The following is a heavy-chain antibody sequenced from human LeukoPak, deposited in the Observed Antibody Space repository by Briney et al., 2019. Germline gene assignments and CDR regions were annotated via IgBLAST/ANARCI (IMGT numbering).Heavy chain of an antibody. CDR1: GYTFTGYY. V-gene: IGHV1-2*02. D-gene: IGHD2-2*02. CDR2: INPNSGGT. Sequence: ASVKVSCKASGYTFTGYYMHWVRQAPGHGLEWMGWINPNSGGTNYAQKFQGRVTMTRDTSISTAYMELSRLRSDDTAVYYCAGCSSTSCYTSGAFDIWGQGTMVTVSS. CDR3: AGCSSTSCYTSGAFDI. J-gene: IGHJ3*02.